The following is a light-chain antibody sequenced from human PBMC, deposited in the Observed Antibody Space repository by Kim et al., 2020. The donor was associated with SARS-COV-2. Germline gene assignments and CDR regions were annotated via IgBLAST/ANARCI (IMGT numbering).Light chain of an antibody. J-gene: IGLJ3*02. CDR2: SDT. CDR3: QVWDSRDDQWV. Sequence: SYELTQPPSVSVAPGQTARVICDGDNIRSKRVHWYQQKAGQAPVLVIYSDTGRPSGIPARMSGSNSGNTATLTISSVEAGDEADYYCQVWDSRDDQWVFGGGTQLTVL. CDR1: NIRSKR. V-gene: IGLV3-21*04.